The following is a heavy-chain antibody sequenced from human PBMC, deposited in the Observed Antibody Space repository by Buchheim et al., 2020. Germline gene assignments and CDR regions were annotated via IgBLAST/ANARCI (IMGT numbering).Heavy chain of an antibody. Sequence: VHLVESGGGLVQPGGSLRLSCAASGFSFSDYSMNWVRQAPGKGLEWISYINGRSSNVKYADSVKGRFTISRDNGKSSLYLQLSSLRAEDTAVYYCARGWYYYYMDVWGKGTT. CDR3: ARGWYYYYMDV. J-gene: IGHJ6*03. V-gene: IGHV3-48*01. CDR1: GFSFSDYS. D-gene: IGHD6-13*01. CDR2: INGRSSNV.